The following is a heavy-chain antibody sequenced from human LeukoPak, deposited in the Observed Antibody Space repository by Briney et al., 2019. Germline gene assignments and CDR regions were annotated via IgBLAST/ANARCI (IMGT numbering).Heavy chain of an antibody. J-gene: IGHJ6*02. CDR3: ARLDGTRYCSSTSCRLQAYYYHYYGMDV. CDR1: GYTFTGYY. V-gene: IGHV1-2*02. D-gene: IGHD2-2*01. CDR2: INPNSGGT. Sequence: GASVKVSCKASGYTFTGYYMHWVRQAPGQGLEWMGWINPNSGGTNYAQKFQGRVTMTRDTSISTAYMELSRLRSDDTAVYYCARLDGTRYCSSTSCRLQAYYYHYYGMDVWGQGTTVTVSS.